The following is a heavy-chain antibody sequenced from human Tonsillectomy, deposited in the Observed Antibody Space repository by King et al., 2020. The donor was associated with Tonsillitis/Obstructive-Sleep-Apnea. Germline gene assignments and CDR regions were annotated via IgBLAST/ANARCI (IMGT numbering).Heavy chain of an antibody. CDR1: GGAISSSRYY. D-gene: IGHD6-13*01. CDR2: IYYSGST. CDR3: ARLLYSSSWSHGYYYMDV. V-gene: IGHV4-39*01. Sequence: QLQESGPGLVKPSETLSLSCTVSGGAISSSRYYWGWIRQPPGKGLEWIGTIYYSGSTSYNPSLKSRVTISVDTSKNQFSLKVSSVTASDTAVYYCARLLYSSSWSHGYYYMDVWGKGTTVTVSS. J-gene: IGHJ6*03.